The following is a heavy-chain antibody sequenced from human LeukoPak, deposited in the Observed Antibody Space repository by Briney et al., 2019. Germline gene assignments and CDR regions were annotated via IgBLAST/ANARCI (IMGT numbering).Heavy chain of an antibody. J-gene: IGHJ4*02. Sequence: ASVKVSCKASGYTFTGYYMHWVRQAPGRGLEWMGWINPNSGGTNYAQKFQGRVTMTRDTSISTAYMELSRLRSDDTAVYYCARDSGGTTYYYDSSGKIDYWGQGTLVTVSS. V-gene: IGHV1-2*02. CDR1: GYTFTGYY. CDR2: INPNSGGT. D-gene: IGHD3-22*01. CDR3: ARDSGGTTYYYDSSGKIDY.